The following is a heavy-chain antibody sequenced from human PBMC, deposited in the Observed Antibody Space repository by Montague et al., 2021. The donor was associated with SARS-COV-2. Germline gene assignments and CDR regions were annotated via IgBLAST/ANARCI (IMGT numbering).Heavy chain of an antibody. J-gene: IGHJ4*02. CDR2: IYYSGST. D-gene: IGHD3-3*01. CDR1: GGSISSYY. V-gene: IGHV4-59*12. CDR3: ARAQTIFGVVITSFDY. Sequence: SETLSLTCTVSGGSISSYYWSWIRQSPGKGLEWIGYIYYSGSTXXXPSXXXRVTISVDTSKNQFSLKLSSVTAADTAVYYCARAQTIFGVVITSFDYWGQGTLVTVSS.